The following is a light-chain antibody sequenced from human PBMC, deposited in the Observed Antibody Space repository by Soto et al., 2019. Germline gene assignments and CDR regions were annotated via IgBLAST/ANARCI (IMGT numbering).Light chain of an antibody. CDR1: SGDAGGYNY. CDR3: SSYTSSNSLV. J-gene: IGLJ2*01. Sequence: QSVLTQPASVSGSPGQSITISCTGTSGDAGGYNYVSWYQQHPGKAPKLMIYEVSNRPSGVSNRFSGSKSGNTASLTISGLQAEDEADYYCSSYTSSNSLVFGGGTKLTVL. V-gene: IGLV2-14*01. CDR2: EVS.